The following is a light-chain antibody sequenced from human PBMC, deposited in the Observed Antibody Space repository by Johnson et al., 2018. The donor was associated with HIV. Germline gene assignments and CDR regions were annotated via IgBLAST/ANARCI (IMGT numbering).Light chain of an antibody. CDR1: SSNIGNNY. Sequence: QPVLTQPPSVSAAPGQKVTISCSGTSSNIGNNYVSWYQQFTGTAPKLVIHDNNKRPSGIPDRFSGSKSGTSATLGITGLQTGDEADYYCGTWGSSLSAGGANYVFGTGTKVTVL. J-gene: IGLJ1*01. CDR3: GTWGSSLSAGGANYV. V-gene: IGLV1-51*01. CDR2: DNN.